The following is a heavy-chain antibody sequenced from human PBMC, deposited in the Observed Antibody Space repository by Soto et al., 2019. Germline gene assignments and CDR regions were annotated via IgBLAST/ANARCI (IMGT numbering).Heavy chain of an antibody. J-gene: IGHJ4*02. D-gene: IGHD2-2*01. CDR2: IKQDGSEK. V-gene: IGHV3-7*01. CDR1: GFTVSSYW. Sequence: PGGSMRLSCAASGFTVSSYWMSWVRQAPGKGLEWVANIKQDGSEKYYVDSVKGRFTISRDNAKNSLYLLMNSLRAEDTAVYYCAKNNRYCSSTNCFVFDYWGQGTLVTVSS. CDR3: AKNNRYCSSTNCFVFDY.